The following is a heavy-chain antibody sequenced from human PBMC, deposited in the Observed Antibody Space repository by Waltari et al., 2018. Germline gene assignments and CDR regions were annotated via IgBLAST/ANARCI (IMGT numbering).Heavy chain of an antibody. CDR1: GTSISNYY. D-gene: IGHD6-13*01. Sequence: QVQLQESGPGLVKPSETLSLTCTVSGTSISNYYWTWIRQPPGKGLEWIGYIDDSGSTSYNPSLKSRVTIAGDTSKNHFSLKLSSVTAADTAVYYCARTSGAAAGKFDYWGQGTLVTVSS. J-gene: IGHJ4*02. CDR3: ARTSGAAAGKFDY. CDR2: IDDSGST. V-gene: IGHV4-59*01.